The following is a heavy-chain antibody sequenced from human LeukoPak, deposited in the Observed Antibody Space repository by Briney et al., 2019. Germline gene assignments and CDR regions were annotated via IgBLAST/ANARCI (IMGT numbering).Heavy chain of an antibody. Sequence: GGSLRLSCAASGFTFSSYGMSWVRQAPGKGLEWVSAISGSGGSTYYADSVKGRFTISRDNSKNALYLQMNSLRAEDTAVYYCAKAGHYYYYYMDVWGKGTTVTISS. CDR1: GFTFSSYG. CDR2: ISGSGGST. V-gene: IGHV3-23*01. CDR3: AKAGHYYYYYMDV. J-gene: IGHJ6*03.